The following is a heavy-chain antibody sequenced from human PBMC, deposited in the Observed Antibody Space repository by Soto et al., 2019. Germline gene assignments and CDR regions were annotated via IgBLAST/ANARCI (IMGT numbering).Heavy chain of an antibody. D-gene: IGHD6-13*01. CDR3: AKDQAGQQLVRMGVVDY. CDR1: GFTFSSYG. Sequence: WGAPRPSCAAPGFTFSSYGLHRGRPAPGKGLEWVAVISYDGSNKYYADSVKGRFTISRDNSKNTLYLQMNSLRAEDTAVYYCAKDQAGQQLVRMGVVDYWGQGTLVTVSS. V-gene: IGHV3-30*18. J-gene: IGHJ4*02. CDR2: ISYDGSNK.